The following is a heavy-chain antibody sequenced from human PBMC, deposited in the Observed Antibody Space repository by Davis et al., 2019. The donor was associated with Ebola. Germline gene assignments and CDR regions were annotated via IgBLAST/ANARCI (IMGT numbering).Heavy chain of an antibody. D-gene: IGHD6-19*01. CDR2: INHSGNT. CDR1: GGSFSGYY. Sequence: SETLSLTCAVYGGSFSGYYWSWIRQPPGKGLEWIGEINHSGNTNYNPSLKSRVTISVDTSKNQFSLKLSSVTAADTAVYYCARVRAIAVAGTGDYWGQGTLVTVSS. J-gene: IGHJ4*02. CDR3: ARVRAIAVAGTGDY. V-gene: IGHV4-34*01.